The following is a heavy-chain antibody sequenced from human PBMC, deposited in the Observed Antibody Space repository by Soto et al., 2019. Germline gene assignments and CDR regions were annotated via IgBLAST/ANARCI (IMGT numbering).Heavy chain of an antibody. V-gene: IGHV4-30-4*01. J-gene: IGHJ4*02. D-gene: IGHD6-13*01. CDR3: VRLYSSSWSDY. Sequence: PSETLSLTCTVSGGSISSGDYYWSWIRQPPGKGLEWIGYIYYSGSTYYNPSLKSRVTISVDTSKNQFSLKLSSVTAADTAVYYCVRLYSSSWSDYWGQGTPVTVSS. CDR2: IYYSGST. CDR1: GGSISSGDYY.